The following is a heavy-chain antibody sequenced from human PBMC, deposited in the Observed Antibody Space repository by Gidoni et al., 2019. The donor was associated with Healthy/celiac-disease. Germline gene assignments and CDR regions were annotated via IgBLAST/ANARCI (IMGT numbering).Heavy chain of an antibody. V-gene: IGHV1-69*01. J-gene: IGHJ4*02. Sequence: QVQLVQSGAEVKKPGSSVKVSCKASGGTFSSYDISWVRQAPGQGLEWMGGIIPIFGTANYAQKFQGRVTITADESTSTAYMELSSLRSEDTAVYYCARDPVRHYYDSSGYPAYYFDYWGQGTLVTVSS. D-gene: IGHD3-22*01. CDR3: ARDPVRHYYDSSGYPAYYFDY. CDR2: IIPIFGTA. CDR1: GGTFSSYD.